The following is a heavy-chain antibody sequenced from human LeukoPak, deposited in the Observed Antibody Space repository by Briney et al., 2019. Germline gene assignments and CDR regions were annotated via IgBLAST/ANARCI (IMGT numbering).Heavy chain of an antibody. CDR1: GFTFSSYG. J-gene: IGHJ1*01. CDR2: IWYDGSKT. CDR3: ASYVEVATKGHFQH. Sequence: GGSLRLSCAASGFTFSSYGMHWVRQAPGKGLEWVAVIWYDGSKTYYVDSVKGRFTISRDNSKNTLYLQMNGLRAEDTAVYYCASYVEVATKGHFQHWGQGTLVTVSS. V-gene: IGHV3-33*03. D-gene: IGHD5-24*01.